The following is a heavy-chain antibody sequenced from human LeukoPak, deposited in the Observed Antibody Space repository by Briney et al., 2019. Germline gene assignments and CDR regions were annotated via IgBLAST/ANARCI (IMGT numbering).Heavy chain of an antibody. J-gene: IGHJ5*02. CDR1: GFTFSSYA. D-gene: IGHD3-3*01. CDR3: AKARGSGCYVFDP. CDR2: IRYDGSNK. V-gene: IGHV3-30*02. Sequence: GGSLRLSCAASGFTFSSYAMSWVRQAPGKGLEWVAFIRYDGSNKYYADSVKGRFTISRDNSKNTLYLQMNSLRAEDTAVYYCAKARGSGCYVFDPWGQGTLVTVSS.